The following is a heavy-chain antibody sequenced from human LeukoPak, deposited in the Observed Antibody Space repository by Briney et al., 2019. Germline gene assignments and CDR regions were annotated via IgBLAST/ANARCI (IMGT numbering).Heavy chain of an antibody. CDR1: GYTFTGYY. Sequence: ASVRVSCKASGYTFTGYYMHWVRQAPGQGLEWMGWINPNSGGTNYAQKFQGRVTMTRDTSISTAYMELSRLRSDDTAVYYCARPLMGYSSSWLDYWGQGTLVTVSS. J-gene: IGHJ4*02. V-gene: IGHV1-2*02. D-gene: IGHD6-13*01. CDR3: ARPLMGYSSSWLDY. CDR2: INPNSGGT.